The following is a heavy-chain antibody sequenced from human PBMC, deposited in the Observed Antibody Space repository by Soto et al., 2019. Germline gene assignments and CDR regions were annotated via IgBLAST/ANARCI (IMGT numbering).Heavy chain of an antibody. CDR3: AKGQRLGLNYGRPFSPTP. J-gene: IGHJ5*02. Sequence: GGSLRLSCAASGFTFSSYAMSWVRQAPGKGLEWVSAISGSGGSTYYADSVKGRFTISRDNSKNTLYLQMNSLRAEDTAVYYCAKGQRLGLNYGRPFSPTPWGQGTLVTVSS. CDR1: GFTFSSYA. V-gene: IGHV3-23*01. CDR2: ISGSGGST. D-gene: IGHD4-17*01.